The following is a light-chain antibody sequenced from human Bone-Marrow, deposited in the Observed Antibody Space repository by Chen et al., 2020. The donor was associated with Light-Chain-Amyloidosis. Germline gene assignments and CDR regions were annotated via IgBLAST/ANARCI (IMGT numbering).Light chain of an antibody. Sequence: DIQMTQSPSSLAASVGDKVTLTCRTSQSGTNYLNWYQHKPGKAPRILIYAASTLHTGVPARFSGSGFGTDFTLTISVLQPEDFATYYCQQSYSSPPFGPGTKVE. V-gene: IGKV1-39*01. CDR2: AAS. CDR1: QSGTNY. CDR3: QQSYSSPP. J-gene: IGKJ1*01.